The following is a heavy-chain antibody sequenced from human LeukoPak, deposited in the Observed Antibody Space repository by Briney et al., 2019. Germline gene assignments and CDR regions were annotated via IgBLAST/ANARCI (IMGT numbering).Heavy chain of an antibody. J-gene: IGHJ6*03. D-gene: IGHD3-9*01. Sequence: SSETLSLTCTVSGYSISSGYYWGWIRQPPGQGLEWIGSIYYSGSTYYNPSLKSRVTISVDTSKNQFSLKLSSVTAADTAVYYCARERGLRYFDWLSPRYYYYYMDVWGKGTTVTVSS. CDR1: GYSISSGYY. CDR3: ARERGLRYFDWLSPRYYYYYMDV. CDR2: IYYSGST. V-gene: IGHV4-38-2*02.